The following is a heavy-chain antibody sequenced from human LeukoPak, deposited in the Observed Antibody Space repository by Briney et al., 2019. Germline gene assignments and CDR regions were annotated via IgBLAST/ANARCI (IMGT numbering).Heavy chain of an antibody. Sequence: TGGSLRLSCAASGFTFSSYEMNWVRQAPGKGLEWVSYISSSGSTIYYADSVMGRFTISRDNAKNSLYLQMNSLRAEDTAVYYCARLVSSGWTYFDYWGQGTLVTVSS. V-gene: IGHV3-48*03. J-gene: IGHJ4*02. CDR1: GFTFSSYE. CDR3: ARLVSSGWTYFDY. CDR2: ISSSGSTI. D-gene: IGHD6-19*01.